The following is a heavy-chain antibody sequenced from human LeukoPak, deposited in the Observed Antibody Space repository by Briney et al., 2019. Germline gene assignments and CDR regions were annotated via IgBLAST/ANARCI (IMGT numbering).Heavy chain of an antibody. CDR1: GYTFTSYA. D-gene: IGHD4-17*01. CDR3: ASQLMTTATTLWKYYYYGMDV. CDR2: INTNTGNP. V-gene: IGHV7-4-1*02. Sequence: ASVKVSCKASGYTFTSYAMNWVRQAPGQGLEWMGWINTNTGNPTYAQGFTGRFVFSLDTSVSTAYLQISSLKAEDTAVYYCASQLMTTATTLWKYYYYGMDVWGQGTTVTVSS. J-gene: IGHJ6*02.